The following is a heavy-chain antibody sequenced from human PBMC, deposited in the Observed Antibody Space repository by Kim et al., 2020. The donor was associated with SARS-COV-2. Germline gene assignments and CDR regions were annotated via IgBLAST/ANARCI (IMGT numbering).Heavy chain of an antibody. CDR3: ARASRYCSSTSCYGFDP. V-gene: IGHV4-59*01. Sequence: LKSRVTISVDTSKNQFSLKLSSLTAADTAVYYCARASRYCSSTSCYGFDPWGQGTLVTVSS. J-gene: IGHJ5*02. D-gene: IGHD2-2*01.